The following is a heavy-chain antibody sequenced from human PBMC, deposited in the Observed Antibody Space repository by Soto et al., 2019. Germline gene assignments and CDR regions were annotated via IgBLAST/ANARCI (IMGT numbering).Heavy chain of an antibody. Sequence: PSETLSLTCTVSGGSISRNNFHWGWIRQTPGRGLEWIGSVYYSGTTDYNPSFKSRVTISVETSKTQFSLKLNSVTAADTGIYYCARGRGEFDAWGQGTPVTVSS. CDR2: VYYSGTT. CDR3: ARGRGEFDA. J-gene: IGHJ5*02. CDR1: GGSISRNNFH. V-gene: IGHV4-39*01. D-gene: IGHD2-21*01.